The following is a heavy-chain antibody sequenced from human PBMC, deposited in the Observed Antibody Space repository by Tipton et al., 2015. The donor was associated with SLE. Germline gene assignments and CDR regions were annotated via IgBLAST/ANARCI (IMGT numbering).Heavy chain of an antibody. D-gene: IGHD3-3*01. J-gene: IGHJ4*02. Sequence: QLVQSGAEVKKPGASVKVSCKASGYTFSGYYIHWVRQAPGQGLEWMGWINPNTNSSDTNFVQKFQGRVTMTRDTSITTAYMELTRLTSDDTAVYYCATGGITIFGVITDWGQGTLVTVSS. V-gene: IGHV1-2*02. CDR1: GYTFSGYY. CDR2: INPNTNSSDT. CDR3: ATGGITIFGVITD.